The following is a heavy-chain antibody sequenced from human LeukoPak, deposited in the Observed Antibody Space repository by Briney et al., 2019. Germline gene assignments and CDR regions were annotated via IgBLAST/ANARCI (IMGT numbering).Heavy chain of an antibody. CDR2: IIPILGIA. V-gene: IGHV1-69*04. J-gene: IGHJ4*02. CDR3: AWVEGFDY. D-gene: IGHD2-15*01. CDR1: GGTFSSYA. Sequence: SVKVSCKASGGTFSSYAISWVRQAPGQGLEWMGRIIPILGIANYAQKFQGRVTITADKSTSTAYMELSSLRSKDTAVYYCAWVEGFDYWGQGTLVTVSS.